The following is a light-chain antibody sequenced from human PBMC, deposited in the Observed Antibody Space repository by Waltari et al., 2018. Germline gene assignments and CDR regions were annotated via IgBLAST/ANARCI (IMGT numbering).Light chain of an antibody. CDR1: SLRTSY. Sequence: SSELTQDPAVSVALGQTVRFTCQGDSLRTSYASWYQLKPGQAPVLVIYGQDKRPSGIPDRISGYSSGTTSSLTITGAQAEDEADYYCSSRNGRANQVVFAGGTKVTVL. V-gene: IGLV3-19*01. CDR2: GQD. J-gene: IGLJ3*02. CDR3: SSRNGRANQVV.